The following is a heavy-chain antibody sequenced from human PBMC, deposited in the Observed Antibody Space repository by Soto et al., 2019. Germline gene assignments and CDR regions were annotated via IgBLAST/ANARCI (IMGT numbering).Heavy chain of an antibody. Sequence: SETLSLTCTVSGASISSSSYYWGWIRQPPGKGLEWIGSVYYSGTTYYNPSLKSRVTISVDTSKSQFSLKLNSVTAADTAVYYCARTYSSGWNPFDYWGQGTLVTVSS. J-gene: IGHJ4*02. V-gene: IGHV4-39*01. CDR3: ARTYSSGWNPFDY. D-gene: IGHD6-19*01. CDR2: VYYSGTT. CDR1: GASISSSSYY.